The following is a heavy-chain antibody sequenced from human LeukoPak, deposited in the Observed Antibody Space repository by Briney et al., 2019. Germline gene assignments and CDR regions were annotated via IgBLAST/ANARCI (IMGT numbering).Heavy chain of an antibody. CDR2: INHSGST. V-gene: IGHV4-34*01. J-gene: IGHJ6*02. CDR3: ARGGGYSSSWYVYEDYYGMDV. D-gene: IGHD6-13*01. Sequence: SETLSLTCAVYGGSFSGYYWSWIRQPPGKGLEWIGEINHSGSTNYNPALKSRVTISVDTSKNHFSLKLSSVTAADTAVYYCARGGGYSSSWYVYEDYYGMDVWGPGSTVTASS. CDR1: GGSFSGYY.